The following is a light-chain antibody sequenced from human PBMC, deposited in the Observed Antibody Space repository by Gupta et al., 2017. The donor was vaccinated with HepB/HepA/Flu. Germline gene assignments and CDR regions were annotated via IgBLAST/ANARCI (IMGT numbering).Light chain of an antibody. J-gene: IGLJ1*01. V-gene: IGLV1-40*01. CDR1: SSNIGAGYD. Sequence: QSVLTQPPSVSGAPGPRVTISCTGSSSNIGAGYDVHWYQHLPRTAPKRLIEGKSNRPSGVTDRLSGYKSGNSASREIKGLQAEDEADDYCQSYDSSLRGAVFGTGTKVTVL. CDR3: QSYDSSLRGAV. CDR2: GKS.